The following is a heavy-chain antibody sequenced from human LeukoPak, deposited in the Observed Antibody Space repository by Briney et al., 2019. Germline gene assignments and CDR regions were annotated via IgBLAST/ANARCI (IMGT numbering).Heavy chain of an antibody. V-gene: IGHV4-38-2*01. CDR2: IYHSGST. CDR1: GYSISSGYY. J-gene: IGHJ4*02. D-gene: IGHD1-26*01. CDR3: ARRGATIDY. Sequence: PSETLSLTCAVSGYSISSGYYWGWIRQPPGKGLEWIGSIYHSGSTYYNPSLKSRVTISVDTSKNQFSLKLSSVTAADTAVYYWARRGATIDYGGQEPLATVSS.